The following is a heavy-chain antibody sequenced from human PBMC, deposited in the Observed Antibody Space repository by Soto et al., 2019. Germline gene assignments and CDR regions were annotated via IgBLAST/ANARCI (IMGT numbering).Heavy chain of an antibody. Sequence: VQPQEVGPGLGKPSQDLAPPRPFSGCSLHRGEYFLSLVPQEPRKGLEWIGYIYFSGSTYYNPSLKSRVTISVDTSKNQFSLKLSSVTAADTAVYYCARWWSGSRQGFDPWGQGTLVTVSS. V-gene: IGHV4-31*03. CDR2: IYFSGST. J-gene: IGHJ5*02. D-gene: IGHD3-3*01. CDR1: GCSLHRGEYF. CDR3: ARWWSGSRQGFDP.